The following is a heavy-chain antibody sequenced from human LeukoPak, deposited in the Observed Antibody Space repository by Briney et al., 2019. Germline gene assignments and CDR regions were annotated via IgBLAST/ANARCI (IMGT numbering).Heavy chain of an antibody. CDR2: ISGSGGST. D-gene: IGHD2-15*01. CDR1: GVTFSSDA. J-gene: IGHJ4*02. V-gene: IGHV3-23*01. Sequence: SAGSLRLSCAAPGVTFSSDAMSWVRQDPGKGLEWVSAISGSGGSTYYADSVKGRFTISRDNSKNTLYLQMNSLRAEDTAVYYCAKDLVVVAATMGYWGQGTLVTVSS. CDR3: AKDLVVVAATMGY.